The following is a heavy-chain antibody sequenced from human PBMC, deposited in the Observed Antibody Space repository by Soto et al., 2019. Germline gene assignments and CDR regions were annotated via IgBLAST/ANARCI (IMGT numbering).Heavy chain of an antibody. V-gene: IGHV3-30*18. CDR3: AKWNGGFDY. CDR1: GFTFRSYG. CDR2: ISYDGSYK. J-gene: IGHJ4*02. D-gene: IGHD3-16*01. Sequence: QVQLLESGGGVVQPGRSLRLSCAASGFTFRSYGMHWVRQAPGKGLEWVSVISYDGSYKYYADSVKGRFTISRDNSKNTLNLQITRLRDEDTAVYYCAKWNGGFDYWGQGTLVTVSS.